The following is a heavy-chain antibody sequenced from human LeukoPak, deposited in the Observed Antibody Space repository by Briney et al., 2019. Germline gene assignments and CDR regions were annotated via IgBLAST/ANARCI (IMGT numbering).Heavy chain of an antibody. CDR2: ISSSSSYI. D-gene: IGHD6-19*01. J-gene: IGHJ4*02. Sequence: GGSLRLSCAASGFTFSSYSMNWVREAPGQGLEGGSSISSSSSYIYYADSVKGRFTISTHNAKNSLYLQLTSLRSQETALMYFARQHSTFHSSGWQLFDYWGKGTLVTVS. V-gene: IGHV3-21*01. CDR3: ARQHSTFHSSGWQLFDY. CDR1: GFTFSSYS.